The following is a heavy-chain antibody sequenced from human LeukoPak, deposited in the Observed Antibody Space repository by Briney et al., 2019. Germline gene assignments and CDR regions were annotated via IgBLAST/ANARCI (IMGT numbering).Heavy chain of an antibody. Sequence: GGSLRLSCAASGFTFSSYSMNWFGQAPGKGLEWVSFISSSTSYISYADSVKGRFTISRDNAKSSLWLQMNSLRAEDTAVYYCARATNGRFDIWGQGTMVTVSS. J-gene: IGHJ3*02. CDR3: ARATNGRFDI. D-gene: IGHD2-8*01. CDR2: ISSSTSYI. V-gene: IGHV3-21*01. CDR1: GFTFSSYS.